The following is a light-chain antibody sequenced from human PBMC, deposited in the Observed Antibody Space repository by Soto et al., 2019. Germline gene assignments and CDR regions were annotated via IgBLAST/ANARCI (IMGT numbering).Light chain of an antibody. CDR1: SSDVGEENY. V-gene: IGLV2-8*01. J-gene: IGLJ1*01. CDR3: SSYTSISTLYV. Sequence: QSALTQPPSASGSPGQSVTITCSGTSSDVGEENYVSWYQQHPGKVPKLILYEVSKRPSGVPDRFSGSRSGNTASLTVSGLQAEDEADYYCSSYTSISTLYVFGTGTKLTVL. CDR2: EVS.